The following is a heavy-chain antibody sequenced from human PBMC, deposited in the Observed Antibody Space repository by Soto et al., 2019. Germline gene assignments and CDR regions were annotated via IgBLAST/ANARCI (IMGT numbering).Heavy chain of an antibody. CDR2: IVVISNTA. J-gene: IGHJ4*02. CDR3: ARAIKRWEVNYYFDF. CDR1: GSTFNNFA. Sequence: QVVLLQSGAEVKEPGSSVRVSCQVSGSTFNNFAFSWVRQAPGHGPEWMGGIVVISNTAEYSQRFQDRVTINADTPTNTLYMELGSLTFEDTAVYYCARAIKRWEVNYYFDFWGQGTLVTVSS. D-gene: IGHD1-26*01. V-gene: IGHV1-69*06.